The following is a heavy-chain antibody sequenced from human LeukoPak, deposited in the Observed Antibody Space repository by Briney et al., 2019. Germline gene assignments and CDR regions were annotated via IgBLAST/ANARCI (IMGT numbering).Heavy chain of an antibody. J-gene: IGHJ4*02. Sequence: KASETLSLTCIVSGGSISSSSYYWSWIRQPPGKGLEWIGYIYYSGSTNYNPSLKSRVTISVDTSKNQFSLKLSSVTAADTAVYYCARLGLWFGDLDYWGQGTLVTVSS. V-gene: IGHV4-61*01. CDR3: ARLGLWFGDLDY. CDR1: GGSISSSSYY. D-gene: IGHD3-10*01. CDR2: IYYSGST.